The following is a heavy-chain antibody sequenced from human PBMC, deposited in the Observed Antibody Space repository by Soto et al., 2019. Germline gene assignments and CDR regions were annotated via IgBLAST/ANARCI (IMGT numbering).Heavy chain of an antibody. CDR2: IYPGDSDT. V-gene: IGHV5-51*01. CDR3: ARRGYSYGLDV. CDR1: GYSFTSYW. D-gene: IGHD5-18*01. Sequence: PGESLKISCKGSGYSFTSYWIAWVRQLPGKGPEWMGIIYPGDSDTSYSPSFQGQVTISVDKSISTAYLQWNSLKASDTAVYYCARRGYSYGLDVWGQGTKVTVSS. J-gene: IGHJ6*02.